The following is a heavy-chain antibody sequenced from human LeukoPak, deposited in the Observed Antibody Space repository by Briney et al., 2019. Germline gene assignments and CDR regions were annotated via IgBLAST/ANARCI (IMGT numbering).Heavy chain of an antibody. Sequence: SETLSLTCTVSGYSISSGYYWGWIRQPPGKGLEGIGSIYHSGSTYYNPSLKSRVTISVDTSKNQFSLKLSSVTAADTAVYYCASRQYCSGGSCYGLGDAFDIWGQGTMVTVSS. D-gene: IGHD2-15*01. CDR2: IYHSGST. V-gene: IGHV4-38-2*02. CDR3: ASRQYCSGGSCYGLGDAFDI. J-gene: IGHJ3*02. CDR1: GYSISSGYY.